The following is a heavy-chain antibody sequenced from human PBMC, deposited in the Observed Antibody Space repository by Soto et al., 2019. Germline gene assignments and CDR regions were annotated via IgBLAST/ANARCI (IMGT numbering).Heavy chain of an antibody. CDR2: ISYDGSNK. CDR3: ARDIVVVPAAIRLDYYYYYGMDV. J-gene: IGHJ6*02. Sequence: PGGSLRLSCAASGFTFSSYAMHWVRQAPGKGLEWVAVISYDGSNKYYADSVKGRFTISRDNSKNTLYLQMNSLRAEDTAVYYCARDIVVVPAAIRLDYYYYYGMDVWGQGTTVTVS. V-gene: IGHV3-30-3*01. D-gene: IGHD2-2*02. CDR1: GFTFSSYA.